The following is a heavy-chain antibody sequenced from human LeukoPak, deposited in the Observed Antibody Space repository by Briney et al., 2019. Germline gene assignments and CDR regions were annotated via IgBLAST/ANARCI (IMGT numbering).Heavy chain of an antibody. CDR2: IYWDDDK. D-gene: IGHD4-17*01. CDR3: AHRSTVTTYPDAFDI. Sequence: SGPTLVKPTQTLTLTCTFSGFSLSTSGVGVGWIRQPPGKALEWLALIYWDDDKRYSPSLKSRLTITKDTSKNQVVLTMTNMDPVDTATYYCAHRSTVTTYPDAFDIWGQGTMVTVSS. CDR1: GFSLSTSGVG. J-gene: IGHJ3*02. V-gene: IGHV2-5*02.